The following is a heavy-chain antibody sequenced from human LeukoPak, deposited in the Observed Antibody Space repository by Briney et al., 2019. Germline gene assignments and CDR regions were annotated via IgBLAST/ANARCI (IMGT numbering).Heavy chain of an antibody. D-gene: IGHD2-2*01. CDR1: GGSISSHY. J-gene: IGHJ6*03. Sequence: PSETLSLTCTVSGGSISSHYWSWVRQPPGKGLEWIGNIYYSGSTNYNPSLKSRVTISVDATKNQFSLQLSSVTAADTAVYYCASGRCSSTSCNYYYYMDVWGKGTTVTVSS. V-gene: IGHV4-59*11. CDR3: ASGRCSSTSCNYYYYMDV. CDR2: IYYSGST.